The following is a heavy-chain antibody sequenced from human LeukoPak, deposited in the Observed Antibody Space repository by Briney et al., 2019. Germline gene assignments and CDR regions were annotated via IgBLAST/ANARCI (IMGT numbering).Heavy chain of an antibody. D-gene: IGHD3-22*01. CDR3: ATAPHQYYYDSSGSHFDY. CDR1: GYTFTSYG. Sequence: GASVKVSCKASGYTFTSYGISWVRQAPGQGLEWMGWISAYNGNTIYAQKFQGRATMTEDTSTDTAYMELSSLRSEDTAVYYCATAPHQYYYDSSGSHFDYWGQGTLVTVSS. CDR2: ISAYNGNT. J-gene: IGHJ4*02. V-gene: IGHV1-18*01.